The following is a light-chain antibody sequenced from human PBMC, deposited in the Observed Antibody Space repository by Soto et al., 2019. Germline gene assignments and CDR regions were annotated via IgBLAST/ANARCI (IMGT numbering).Light chain of an antibody. V-gene: IGKV1-39*01. CDR3: QPSNSTLT. CDR2: AAS. J-gene: IGKJ4*01. Sequence: DIQMTQSPSSLSVSVGDRVTITCRASQSITRYLNWYQQKPGKAPKLLIYAASSLQSGLPSRFSGSGSGTDFTLPISSLKREEFATYYCQPSNSTLTFGGGTKVEIK. CDR1: QSITRY.